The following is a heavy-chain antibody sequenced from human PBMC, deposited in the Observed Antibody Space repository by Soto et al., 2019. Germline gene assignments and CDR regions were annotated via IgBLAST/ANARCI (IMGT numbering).Heavy chain of an antibody. CDR3: ARDAPVYSGSSGFDY. Sequence: QVQLVQSGAEVKKPGASVKVSCKASGYTLSHYGISWVRQAPGQGLEWMGWISVYQGKTSYPQKLPGSVTMTTHTFTPTAYMELRTLGSDDTAVYYCARDAPVYSGSSGFDYWGQGTQVTVSS. CDR1: GYTLSHYG. CDR2: ISVYQGKT. J-gene: IGHJ4*02. V-gene: IGHV1-18*01. D-gene: IGHD6-6*01.